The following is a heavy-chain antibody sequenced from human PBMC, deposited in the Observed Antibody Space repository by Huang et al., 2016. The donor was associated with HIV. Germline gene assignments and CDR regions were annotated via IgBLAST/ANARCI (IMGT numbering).Heavy chain of an antibody. CDR1: GYSFSNHY. CDR3: ARSGGGYSYSGLDA. CDR2: SNPGSGRK. J-gene: IGHJ5*02. D-gene: IGHD2-21*02. Sequence: QVQLVQSGAEVKKPGASVKVSCKTSGYSFSNHYIHWVRQAPGQGLQWMGISNPGSGRKTYAKGSRGKTSRTVDMSTTTGDMELSSLGSEDSAVYFCARSGGGYSYSGLDAWGQGTLVIVSS. V-gene: IGHV1-46*01.